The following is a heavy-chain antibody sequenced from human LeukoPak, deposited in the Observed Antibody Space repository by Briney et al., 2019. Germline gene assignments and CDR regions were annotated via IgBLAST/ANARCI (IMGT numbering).Heavy chain of an antibody. V-gene: IGHV4-39*07. Sequence: PSETLSLTCTVSGGSISSSSYYWGWIRQPPGKGLEWIGSIYYSGSTYYNPSLKSRVTISVDTSRNQFSLKLSSVTAADTAVYYCARTLRSSPTFDYWGQGTLVTVSS. CDR2: IYYSGST. CDR1: GGSISSSSYY. CDR3: ARTLRSSPTFDY. J-gene: IGHJ4*02. D-gene: IGHD6-13*01.